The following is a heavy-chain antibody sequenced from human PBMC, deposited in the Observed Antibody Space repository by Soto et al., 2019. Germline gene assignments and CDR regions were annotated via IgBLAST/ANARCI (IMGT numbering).Heavy chain of an antibody. CDR2: IKSKSNGGAT. Sequence: GGSLRLSCASSGFRFSNVKMSWVRQAPGTGLEWVARIKSKSNGGATDYATPVKGRFTISRDDSKNTLFLQMNSLRIDDTAMYYCARGSVDHAFDIWGQGTMVTVSS. D-gene: IGHD3-9*01. V-gene: IGHV3-15*05. CDR3: ARGSVDHAFDI. J-gene: IGHJ3*02. CDR1: GFRFSNVK.